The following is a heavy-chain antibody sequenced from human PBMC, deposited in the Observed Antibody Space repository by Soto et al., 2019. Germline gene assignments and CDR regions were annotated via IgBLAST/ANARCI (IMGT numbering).Heavy chain of an antibody. J-gene: IGHJ6*02. Sequence: QVQLVQSGAEVKKPGSSVTVSCKASGGTFGNSAISWVRQAPGQGLEWMGGIIPIFPTPDYAQKCQGRVTSTEYASTSTAYREQTSRRSAATDVYYCARDKVRLQFGGNYYYAMDVWGQGNTVNVSS. D-gene: IGHD5-12*01. CDR2: IIPIFPTP. CDR3: ARDKVRLQFGGNYYYAMDV. V-gene: IGHV1-69*12. CDR1: GGTFGNSA.